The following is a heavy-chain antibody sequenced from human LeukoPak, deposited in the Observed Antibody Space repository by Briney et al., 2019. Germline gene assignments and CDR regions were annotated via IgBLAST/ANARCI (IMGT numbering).Heavy chain of an antibody. Sequence: ASVKVSCKASGYTFTGYYMHWVRQAPGQGLEWMGWINPNSGGTNYAQKFQGRVTMTRDTSISTAYMELSRLRSDDTAVYYCARDHYDFWSGGFDPWGQGTLVTVSS. CDR2: INPNSGGT. J-gene: IGHJ5*02. CDR3: ARDHYDFWSGGFDP. D-gene: IGHD3-3*01. V-gene: IGHV1-2*02. CDR1: GYTFTGYY.